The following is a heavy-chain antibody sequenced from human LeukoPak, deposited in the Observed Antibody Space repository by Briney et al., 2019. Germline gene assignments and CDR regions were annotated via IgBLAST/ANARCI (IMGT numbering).Heavy chain of an antibody. CDR1: GYTFTSYY. V-gene: IGHV1-46*01. Sequence: ASVKVSCKASGYTFTSYYMHWVRQAPGQGLEWMGIINPSGGSTSYAQKFQGRVTMTRDTSTSTVYMELSSLRSEDTAVYYCAKGGRSSGYSGYGGLYYFDYWGQGTLVTVSS. CDR3: AKGGRSSGYSGYGGLYYFDY. D-gene: IGHD5-12*01. J-gene: IGHJ4*02. CDR2: INPSGGST.